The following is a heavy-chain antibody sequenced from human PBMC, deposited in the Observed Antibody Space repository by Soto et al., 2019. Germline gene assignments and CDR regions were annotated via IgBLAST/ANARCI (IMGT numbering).Heavy chain of an antibody. CDR2: VHYSGST. CDR3: ARGGGSSGWPDY. CDR1: GGSISSYY. V-gene: IGHV4-59*01. D-gene: IGHD6-19*01. J-gene: IGHJ4*02. Sequence: PSETLSLTCTVSGGSISSYYWSWIRLPPGKGLEWIGYVHYSGSTNYNPSLKSRVTISVDTSKNQFSLKLSSVTAADTAVYYCARGGGSSGWPDYWGQGALVTVSS.